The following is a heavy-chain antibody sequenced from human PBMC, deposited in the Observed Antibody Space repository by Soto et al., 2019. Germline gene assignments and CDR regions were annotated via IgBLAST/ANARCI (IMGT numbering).Heavy chain of an antibody. CDR1: GGSISSGGYY. D-gene: IGHD5-12*01. J-gene: IGHJ4*02. CDR2: IYYSGST. V-gene: IGHV4-31*03. Sequence: QVQLQESGPGLVKPSQTLSLTCTVSGGSISSGGYYWSWIRQHPGKGLEWIGYIYYSGSTYYNPSLKGRFTISEDRSKTRSPLRLGSVTAADRAVYYWGRGTRGGYGGSFDYWGQGTLVTVSS. CDR3: GRGTRGGYGGSFDY.